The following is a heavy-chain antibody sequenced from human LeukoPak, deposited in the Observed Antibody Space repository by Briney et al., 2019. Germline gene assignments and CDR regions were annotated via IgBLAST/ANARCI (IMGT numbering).Heavy chain of an antibody. Sequence: PGGSLRLSCAASGFRFDDFAMHWVRQSPGKGLEWVSLVSADGAKSYYAESVRGRFTISRDNSKNSLYLQMNTLRSEDTAFYYCAKGIDTLGTNAFDIWGHGTLVTVSS. CDR2: VSADGAKS. V-gene: IGHV3-43*02. J-gene: IGHJ3*02. D-gene: IGHD2-15*01. CDR1: GFRFDDFA. CDR3: AKGIDTLGTNAFDI.